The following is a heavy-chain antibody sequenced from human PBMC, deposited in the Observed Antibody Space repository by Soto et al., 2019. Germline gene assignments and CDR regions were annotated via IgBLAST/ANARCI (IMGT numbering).Heavy chain of an antibody. V-gene: IGHV1-18*04. CDR1: GYTFTSYG. J-gene: IGHJ5*02. D-gene: IGHD2-2*01. Sequence: ASVKISCKASGYTFTSYGISWVRQAPGQGLEWMGWISSFNGNTNYAQKVQGRVTMTTDTSTSTTYMELRSLRSDDTAVYYCARGPRYCSTTSCFSGVTWFDPWGQGTLVTVSS. CDR2: ISSFNGNT. CDR3: ARGPRYCSTTSCFSGVTWFDP.